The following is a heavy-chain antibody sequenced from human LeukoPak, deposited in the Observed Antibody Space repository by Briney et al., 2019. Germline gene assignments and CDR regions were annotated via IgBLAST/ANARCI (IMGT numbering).Heavy chain of an antibody. J-gene: IGHJ4*02. CDR1: GYSISSGYY. Sequence: SETLSLTCTVSGYSISSGYYWGWIRQPPGKGLEWIGSIYHSGNTYYNPSLKSRVTISVDTSKNQFSLKLSSVTAADTAVYYCARRPHTKNLPFDYWGQGTLVTVSS. V-gene: IGHV4-38-2*02. D-gene: IGHD1-14*01. CDR2: IYHSGNT. CDR3: ARRPHTKNLPFDY.